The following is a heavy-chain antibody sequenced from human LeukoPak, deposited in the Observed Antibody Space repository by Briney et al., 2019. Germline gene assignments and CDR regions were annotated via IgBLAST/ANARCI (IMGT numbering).Heavy chain of an antibody. J-gene: IGHJ5*02. Sequence: GASVKVSCKASGYTFTSYGISWVRQAPGQGLEWMGWISAYNGNTNYAQKLQGRVTMTTDASTNTAYMELRSLRSDDTAVYYCARVGDIVATIDNWFDPWGQGTLVTVSS. D-gene: IGHD5-12*01. CDR2: ISAYNGNT. CDR3: ARVGDIVATIDNWFDP. CDR1: GYTFTSYG. V-gene: IGHV1-18*01.